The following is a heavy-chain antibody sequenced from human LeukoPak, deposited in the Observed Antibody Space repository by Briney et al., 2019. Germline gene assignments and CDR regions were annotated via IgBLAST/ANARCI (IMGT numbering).Heavy chain of an antibody. CDR3: TRAPSGCGGTCAFDY. CDR1: GGSTSNSF. J-gene: IGHJ4*02. D-gene: IGHD2-15*01. CDR2: IYTDGST. V-gene: IGHV4-4*07. Sequence: PSETLSLTCTVSGGSTSNSFWSWIRQPAGKGLEWIGRIYTDGSTNSNPSLRSRLTMPLDTSKNQFSLKLTSVTAADTAVYFCTRAPSGCGGTCAFDYWGQGTLVTVSS.